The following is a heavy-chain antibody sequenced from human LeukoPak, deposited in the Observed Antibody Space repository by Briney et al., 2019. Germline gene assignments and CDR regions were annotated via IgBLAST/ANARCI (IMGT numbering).Heavy chain of an antibody. J-gene: IGHJ3*02. V-gene: IGHV3-9*01. D-gene: IGHD6-13*01. CDR2: ISWNSCSI. CDR3: AKDSKGSSWYLWSAFDI. CDR1: GFTFDDYA. Sequence: QSGGSLRLSCAASGFTFDDYAMHWVRQAPGKGLEWVSGISWNSCSIGYADSVKGRFTISRDNAKNSLYLQMNSLRAEDTALYYCAKDSKGSSWYLWSAFDIWGQGTMVTVSS.